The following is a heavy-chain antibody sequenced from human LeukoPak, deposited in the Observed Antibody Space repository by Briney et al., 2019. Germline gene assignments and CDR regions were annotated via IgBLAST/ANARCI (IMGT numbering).Heavy chain of an antibody. Sequence: SETLSLTCTVSGVSISSGDYYWSWIRQPPGKGLEWIVYIYYSGITYYNPSLKSRVTISVDTSKNQFSLKLSSVTAADTAVYYCARVPPPSYYYDSSGYLGFDYWGQGTLVTVSS. V-gene: IGHV4-30-4*01. J-gene: IGHJ4*02. CDR3: ARVPPPSYYYDSSGYLGFDY. D-gene: IGHD3-22*01. CDR2: IYYSGIT. CDR1: GVSISSGDYY.